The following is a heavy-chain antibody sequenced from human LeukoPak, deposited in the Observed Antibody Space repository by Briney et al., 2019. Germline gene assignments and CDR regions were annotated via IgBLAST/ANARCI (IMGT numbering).Heavy chain of an antibody. J-gene: IGHJ4*02. CDR2: IEPDGSET. Sequence: GGFLRLSCAASGFMFSTYWMTWVRQAPGKGLEWVANIEPDGSETYYVDSVKGRFTISRDNTKNLLYLQMNSLRGEDAAVYYCGGFGYEAAVDLWGQGTLVTVSS. D-gene: IGHD6-13*01. V-gene: IGHV3-7*01. CDR3: GGFGYEAAVDL. CDR1: GFMFSTYW.